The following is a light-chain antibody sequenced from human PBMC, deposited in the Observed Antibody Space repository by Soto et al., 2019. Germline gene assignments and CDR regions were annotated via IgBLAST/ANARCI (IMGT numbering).Light chain of an antibody. CDR3: ATWDDSLNGQV. J-gene: IGLJ3*02. Sequence: QSVLTQPPSASGTPGHRVTISCSGSSSNIGSHPVNWYRHLPGTAPKLLIYSNNQRPSGVPDRFSGSKSGSSASLAISGLQSEDEANYYCATWDDSLNGQVFSGGTQLTVL. V-gene: IGLV1-44*01. CDR2: SNN. CDR1: SSNIGSHP.